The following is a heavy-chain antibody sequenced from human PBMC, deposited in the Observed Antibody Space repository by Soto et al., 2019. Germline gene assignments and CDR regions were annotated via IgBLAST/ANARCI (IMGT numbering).Heavy chain of an antibody. J-gene: IGHJ6*02. V-gene: IGHV1-18*01. CDR3: ARDRGEEIVLMVYAPYYYYGMDV. CDR2: ISAYNGNT. Sequence: GASGKVSCKASGYTCTSYGISWVRQAPGQGLEWMGWISAYNGNTNYAQKLQGRVTMTTDTSTSTAYMELRSLRSDDTAVYYCARDRGEEIVLMVYAPYYYYGMDVWGQGTTVTVSS. D-gene: IGHD2-8*01. CDR1: GYTCTSYG.